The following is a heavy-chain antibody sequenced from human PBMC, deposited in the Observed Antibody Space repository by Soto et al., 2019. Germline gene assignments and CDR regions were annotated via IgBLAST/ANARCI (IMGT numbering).Heavy chain of an antibody. CDR3: AKARGANNWANYYGLDV. J-gene: IGHJ6*02. Sequence: QVQLVESGGGVVQSGKSLRLSCVASGFVFRDFGMHWVRQAPGQGRERVALITYDGTYAHYPSVVQGRFTISRDDDRDTVSLQMDSLRPEDSGIYYCAKARGANNWANYYGLDVWGQGTTVTVSS. D-gene: IGHD2-15*01. CDR1: GFVFRDFG. CDR2: ITYDGTYA. V-gene: IGHV3-30*18.